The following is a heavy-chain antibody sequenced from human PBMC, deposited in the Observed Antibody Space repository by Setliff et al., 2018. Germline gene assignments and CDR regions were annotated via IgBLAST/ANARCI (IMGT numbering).Heavy chain of an antibody. CDR3: VRGGFMGGGSHDY. CDR1: GFKLEDHG. V-gene: IGHV3-20*04. Sequence: GGSLRLSCAASGFKLEDHGMSWVRKAPKKGLEWVSGINWFGGRTSYAESVKGRFTISRDNAKNSLYLEMNSLRADDTAFYFCVRGGFMGGGSHDYWGQGAQVTVSS. D-gene: IGHD3-16*01. CDR2: INWFGGRT. J-gene: IGHJ4*02.